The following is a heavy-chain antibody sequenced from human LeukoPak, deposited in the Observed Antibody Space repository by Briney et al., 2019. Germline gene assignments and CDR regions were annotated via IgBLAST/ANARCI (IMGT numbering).Heavy chain of an antibody. CDR1: GFTFSSFA. J-gene: IGHJ4*02. CDR2: LRSNGDTA. Sequence: GGSLRLSCAASGFTFSSFAMTWVRQAPGTGLEWVSTLRSNGDTAYNADSVKGRFTISRDNSKNTVYLQMNILRVEDTAIYYCARGQELDDGVFDSWGQGTLVTVSA. CDR3: ARGQELDDGVFDS. D-gene: IGHD1-1*01. V-gene: IGHV3-23*01.